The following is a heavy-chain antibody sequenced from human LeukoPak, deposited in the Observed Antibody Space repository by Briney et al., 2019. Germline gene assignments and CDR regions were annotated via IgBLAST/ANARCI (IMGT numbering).Heavy chain of an antibody. V-gene: IGHV1-8*01. CDR1: GYTFSEFE. CDR2: MNPDSGNT. CDR3: ARLRYSGFDY. D-gene: IGHD1-26*01. J-gene: IGHJ4*02. Sequence: ASVKVSCQASGYTFSEFEIHWVRQATGQGLEWVGWMNPDSGNTDYAEKFQGRLSMTRTTSTTTAYMELSSLGSEDTAVYYCARLRYSGFDYWGQGSLVSVSS.